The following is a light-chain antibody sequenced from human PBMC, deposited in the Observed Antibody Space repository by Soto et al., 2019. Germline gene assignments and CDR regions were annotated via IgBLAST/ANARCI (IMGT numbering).Light chain of an antibody. V-gene: IGKV3-15*01. Sequence: EIVMTQSPDTLSVSPGERATVSCRASQYISSNLAWYQQKPGQAPRLLIYGASARATDIPARFSGSGSGTECTLTISGLQSEDFELYYCQQYHDWPWTFGQGTKVEIK. CDR2: GAS. CDR1: QYISSN. J-gene: IGKJ1*01. CDR3: QQYHDWPWT.